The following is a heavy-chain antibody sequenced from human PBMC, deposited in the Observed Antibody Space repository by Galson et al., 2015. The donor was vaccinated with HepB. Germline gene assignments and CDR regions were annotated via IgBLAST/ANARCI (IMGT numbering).Heavy chain of an antibody. CDR3: ARDFNQLLHYYYMDV. V-gene: IGHV3-33*01. Sequence: SLRLSCAASGFTFSNYAMHWVRQAPGTGLEWVAVIWSDGSNTYYADSVKGRFTISRDNSKNTLYLQMDSLRAEDTAVYYCARDFNQLLHYYYMDVWGKGTTVTVSS. CDR2: IWSDGSNT. CDR1: GFTFSNYA. J-gene: IGHJ6*03. D-gene: IGHD2-2*01.